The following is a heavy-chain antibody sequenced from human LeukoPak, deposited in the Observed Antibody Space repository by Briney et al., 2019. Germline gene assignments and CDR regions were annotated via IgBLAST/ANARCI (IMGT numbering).Heavy chain of an antibody. CDR3: ARDVGYYFDY. V-gene: IGHV4-59*01. Sequence: PSETLSLTCSVSGGSFSSNYWSWIRQPPGRGLEWIGYIYYSGGTNYNPSLESRVTISVDTSKNQFSLKLSSVTAADTAVYYCARDVGYYFDYWGQGTLVTVSS. CDR1: GGSFSSNY. D-gene: IGHD5-12*01. CDR2: IYYSGGT. J-gene: IGHJ4*02.